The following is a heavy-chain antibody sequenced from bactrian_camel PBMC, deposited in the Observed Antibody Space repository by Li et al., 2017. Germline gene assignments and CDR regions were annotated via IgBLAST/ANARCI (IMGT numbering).Heavy chain of an antibody. V-gene: IGHV3S25*01. CDR1: EYTYGSVC. D-gene: IGHD3*01. CDR2: IDSDGVA. CDR3: AADRAGAGAWYYQGLADSGY. J-gene: IGHJ6*01. Sequence: SLTLSCAASEYTYGSVCMEWFRQAPGKEREGVATIDSDGVADYSASVKGRFTISRDNAKNTLYLQMNRLKPEDTAVYYCAADRAGAGAWYYQGLADSGYWGQGTQVTVS.